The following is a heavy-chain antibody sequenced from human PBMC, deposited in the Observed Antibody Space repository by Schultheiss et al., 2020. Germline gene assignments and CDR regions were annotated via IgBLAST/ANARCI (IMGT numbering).Heavy chain of an antibody. CDR2: IYYSGST. D-gene: IGHD5-24*01. J-gene: IGHJ6*03. Sequence: SETLSLTCTVSGGSISSGDYYWSWIRQPPGKGLEWIGYIYYSGSTYYNPSLKSRVTISVDTSKNQFSLKLSSVTAADTAVYYCARRRDGYNSYYYYYYMDVWGKGTTVTVSS. CDR1: GGSISSGDYY. CDR3: ARRRDGYNSYYYYYYMDV. V-gene: IGHV4-30-4*01.